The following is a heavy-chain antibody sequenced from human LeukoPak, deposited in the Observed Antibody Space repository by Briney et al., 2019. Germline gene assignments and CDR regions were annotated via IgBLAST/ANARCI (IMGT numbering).Heavy chain of an antibody. CDR1: GFTFRSYG. D-gene: IGHD2-15*01. J-gene: IGHJ4*02. V-gene: IGHV3-23*01. CDR3: ARCSGDSCYSRPPDY. Sequence: GGSLRLSCAASGFTFRSYGMSWVRQAPGKGLEWVSAITESGGSTYYTDPVKGRFTISRDNSENMLYLQMNSLRAEDTAIYYCARCSGDSCYSRPPDYWGRGALVTVSS. CDR2: ITESGGST.